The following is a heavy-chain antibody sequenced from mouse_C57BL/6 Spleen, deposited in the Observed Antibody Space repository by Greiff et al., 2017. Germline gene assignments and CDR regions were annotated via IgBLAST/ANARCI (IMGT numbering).Heavy chain of an antibody. CDR1: GFSLTSYG. J-gene: IGHJ3*01. CDR3: ARDGSWFDY. D-gene: IGHD2-3*01. V-gene: IGHV2-2*01. Sequence: VKLQESGPGLVQPSQSLSITCTVSGFSLTSYGVHWVRQSPGKGLEWLGVICSGGSTDYNAAFISRLSISKDNSKSHVFLKRNRLQADDTAIYYCARDGSWFDYWGQGTLVTVSA. CDR2: ICSGGST.